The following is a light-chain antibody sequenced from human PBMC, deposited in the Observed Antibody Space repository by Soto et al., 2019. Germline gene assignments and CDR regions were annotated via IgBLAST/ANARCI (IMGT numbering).Light chain of an antibody. J-gene: IGLJ2*01. CDR1: SGDVGGHDY. CDR3: SSHTNTNTVV. Sequence: QSALTQVASVSGSPGQSITISCTGTSGDVGGHDYVSWYQQYPGKAPKLMIYNVNYRPSGVSNRFSGSKSGNTASLTISGLQAEDEANYYCSSHTNTNTVVFGGGTKLTVL. V-gene: IGLV2-14*03. CDR2: NVN.